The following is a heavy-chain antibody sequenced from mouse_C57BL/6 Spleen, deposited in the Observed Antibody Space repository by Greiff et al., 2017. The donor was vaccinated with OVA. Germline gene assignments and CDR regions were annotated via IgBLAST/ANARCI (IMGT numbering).Heavy chain of an antibody. CDR1: GYAFSSSW. D-gene: IGHD3-2*02. J-gene: IGHJ2*01. CDR3: ASPDSSGYRAYFDY. V-gene: IGHV1-82*01. Sequence: QVQLQQSGPELVKPGASVKISCKASGYAFSSSWMNWVKQRPGKGLEWIGRIYPGDGDTNYNGKFKGKATLTADKSSSTAYMQLSSLTSEDSAVYFCASPDSSGYRAYFDYWGQGTTLTVSS. CDR2: IYPGDGDT.